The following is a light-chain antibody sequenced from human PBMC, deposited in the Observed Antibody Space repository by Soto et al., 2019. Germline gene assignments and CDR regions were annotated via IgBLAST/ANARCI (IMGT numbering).Light chain of an antibody. CDR2: HAS. V-gene: IGKV3-15*01. CDR3: QQYHNWPPLT. CDR1: QSVSYH. Sequence: EIVMTQSPATLSVSPGERATLSCTASQSVSYHLAWYQQKPGQAPRLLIHHASTRATGVPDRFSGSGSGTEFTLTVSSLQSEDFAVYYCQQYHNWPPLTFGGGTKVEIK. J-gene: IGKJ4*01.